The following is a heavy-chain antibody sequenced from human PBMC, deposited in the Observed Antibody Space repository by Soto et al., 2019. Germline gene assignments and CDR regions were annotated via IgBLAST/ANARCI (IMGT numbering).Heavy chain of an antibody. CDR3: AVTGALGAFDI. J-gene: IGHJ3*02. D-gene: IGHD1-20*01. Sequence: ASVKVSCKASGYTFTSYAMQWVRQAPGQRLEWMGWVNAGNGNTKYSQKFQGSVTITRDTSASTAYMELSSLRSEDTAVYYCAVTGALGAFDIWGQGTMVTVSS. CDR2: VNAGNGNT. V-gene: IGHV1-3*01. CDR1: GYTFTSYA.